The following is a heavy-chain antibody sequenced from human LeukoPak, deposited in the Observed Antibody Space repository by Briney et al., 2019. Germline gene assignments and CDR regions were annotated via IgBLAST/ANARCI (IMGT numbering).Heavy chain of an antibody. CDR3: ARDPLAVAGTSC. Sequence: PGGSLRLSCAASGFTVSSNYMSWVRQAPGKGLEWVSVIYSGGSTYYADSVKGRFTISRDNSKNTLYLQMNSLRAEDTAVYYCARDPLAVAGTSCWGQGTLVTVSS. CDR1: GFTVSSNY. CDR2: IYSGGST. J-gene: IGHJ4*02. V-gene: IGHV3-53*01. D-gene: IGHD6-19*01.